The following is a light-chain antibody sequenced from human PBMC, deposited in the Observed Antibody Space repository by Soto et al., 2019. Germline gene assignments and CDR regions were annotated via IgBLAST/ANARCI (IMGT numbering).Light chain of an antibody. CDR1: QSVLDISNDKNY. Sequence: DIVMTQSPDSLAVSLGERATINCKSSQSVLDISNDKNYLAWYQQKPGQPPKLLMYWASTRESGVPDRFGGSGSETDFTLSISSLQAEDVEVYYCQQYYITPWTFGQGTRVDIK. J-gene: IGKJ1*01. CDR3: QQYYITPWT. V-gene: IGKV4-1*01. CDR2: WAS.